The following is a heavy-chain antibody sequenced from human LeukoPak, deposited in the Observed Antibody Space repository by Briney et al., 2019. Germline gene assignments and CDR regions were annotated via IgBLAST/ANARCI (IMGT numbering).Heavy chain of an antibody. V-gene: IGHV3-33*01. CDR1: GFVFSNYD. J-gene: IGHJ4*02. CDR2: IWLDGSAT. Sequence: GGSLRLSCAASGFVFSNYDMHWVRQAPGKGLEWVAIIWLDGSATYYGDSVKGRFTVSRDNSNKTLYLQMNSLRVEDTAVYYCARDLNREDFDYWGQGTLVAVSS. CDR3: ARDLNREDFDY. D-gene: IGHD1-14*01.